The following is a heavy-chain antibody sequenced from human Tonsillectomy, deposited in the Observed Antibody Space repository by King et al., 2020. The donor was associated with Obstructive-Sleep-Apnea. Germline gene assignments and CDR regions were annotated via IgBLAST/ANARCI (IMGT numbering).Heavy chain of an antibody. CDR1: GGTFSSYA. CDR3: ARDREYCSSTSCYHWFDP. J-gene: IGHJ5*02. Sequence: QLVQSGAEVKKPGSSVKVSCKASGGTFSSYAINWVRQAPGQGLEWMGGIIPILGIANYAQKFQGRVTITADKSTSTAYMELSSLRSEDTAVYYCARDREYCSSTSCYHWFDPWGQGTLVTVSS. D-gene: IGHD2-2*01. CDR2: IIPILGIA. V-gene: IGHV1-69*04.